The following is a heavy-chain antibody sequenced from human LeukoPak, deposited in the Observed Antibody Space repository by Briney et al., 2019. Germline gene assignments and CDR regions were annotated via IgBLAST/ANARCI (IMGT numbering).Heavy chain of an antibody. V-gene: IGHV1-69*04. CDR3: ARDRDYDFWSGRDPNWFDP. Sequence: SVKVSCKASGGTFSSCTISWVRQAPGQGLEWMGRIIPILGIANYAQKFQGRVTITADKSTSTAYMELSSLRSEDTAVYYCARDRDYDFWSGRDPNWFDPWGQATLVTVSS. D-gene: IGHD3-3*01. CDR1: GGTFSSCT. J-gene: IGHJ5*02. CDR2: IIPILGIA.